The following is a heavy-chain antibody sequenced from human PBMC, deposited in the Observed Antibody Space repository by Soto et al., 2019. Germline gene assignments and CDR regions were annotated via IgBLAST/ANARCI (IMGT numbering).Heavy chain of an antibody. Sequence: EVQLLESGGGLVQPGGSLRLSCAASGFTFSSYAMNWVRQAPGKGLEWVSAISGSGGSTYYADSVKGRFTISRDNSKNTLYLQMNSLRAEDTAVYYCAKDSMRNHDFWSGYDNWGQGTLVTVSS. CDR2: ISGSGGST. CDR3: AKDSMRNHDFWSGYDN. CDR1: GFTFSSYA. D-gene: IGHD3-3*01. J-gene: IGHJ4*02. V-gene: IGHV3-23*01.